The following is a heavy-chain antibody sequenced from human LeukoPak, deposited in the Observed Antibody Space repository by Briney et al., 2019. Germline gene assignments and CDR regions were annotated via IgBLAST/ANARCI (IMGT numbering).Heavy chain of an antibody. D-gene: IGHD3-22*01. V-gene: IGHV1-18*01. CDR3: ARGPGGRSGYYPLEDYYYYYYMDV. CDR1: GYTFTSYG. Sequence: ASVKVSCKASGYTFTSYGISWVRQAPGQGLEWMGWISAYSGNTKSAQKLQGRVTMTTDTSTSTAYMELRSLRSDDTAVYYCARGPGGRSGYYPLEDYYYYYYMDVWGKGTTVTVSS. CDR2: ISAYSGNT. J-gene: IGHJ6*03.